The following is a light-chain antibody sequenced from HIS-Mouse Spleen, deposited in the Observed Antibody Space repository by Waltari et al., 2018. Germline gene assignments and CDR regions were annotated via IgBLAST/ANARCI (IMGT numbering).Light chain of an antibody. CDR1: SSAVGGYNY. CDR3: CSYAGSYTFPYV. Sequence: QSALTQPRSVSGSPGQSVTISCTGPSSAVGGYNYVSWSQQHPGKAPKLMIYAVSKRPAGVPDRFSGSKSGNTASLTSSGLQAEDEADYYCCSYAGSYTFPYVFGTGTKVTVL. J-gene: IGLJ1*01. V-gene: IGLV2-11*01. CDR2: AVS.